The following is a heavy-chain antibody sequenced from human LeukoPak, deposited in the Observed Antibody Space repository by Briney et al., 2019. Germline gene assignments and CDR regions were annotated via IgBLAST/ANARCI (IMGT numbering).Heavy chain of an antibody. D-gene: IGHD2-2*01. V-gene: IGHV4-59*12. CDR1: GGSISSYY. Sequence: SETLSLTCTASGGSISSYYWSWIRQPPGKGLEWIGYIYYSGSTNYNPSLKSRVTISVDTSKNQFSLKLSSVTAADTAVYYCARVAPAGYCSSTSCYYYYGMDVWGQGTTVTVSS. CDR2: IYYSGST. J-gene: IGHJ6*02. CDR3: ARVAPAGYCSSTSCYYYYGMDV.